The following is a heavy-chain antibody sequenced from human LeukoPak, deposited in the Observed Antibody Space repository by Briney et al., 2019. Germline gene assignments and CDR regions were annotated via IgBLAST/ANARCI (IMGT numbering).Heavy chain of an antibody. CDR3: VKSRYDFWSGGDY. V-gene: IGHV3-23*01. Sequence: GGSLRLSCAASGFPFSTYAMSWVRQAPGKGLDWVSTISDSGGSTYYADSVKGRFTISRDNSKNTLYLQMNSLRVEDTAIYYCVKSRYDFWSGGDYWGQGTLVTVSS. CDR2: ISDSGGST. J-gene: IGHJ4*02. CDR1: GFPFSTYA. D-gene: IGHD3-3*01.